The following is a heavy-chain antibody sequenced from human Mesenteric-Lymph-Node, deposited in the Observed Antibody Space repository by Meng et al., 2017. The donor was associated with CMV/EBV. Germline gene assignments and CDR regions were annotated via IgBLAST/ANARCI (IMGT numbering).Heavy chain of an antibody. D-gene: IGHD3-22*01. V-gene: IGHV3-23*03. CDR3: AKDARYDSGGYYFDY. Sequence: GESLKISCAVSGFNFSEYSMNWVRQAPGKGLEWVSVIHSDSSMTYYADSVKGRFTISRDNFKNTLYLQMNSVRAEDTAIYYCAKDARYDSGGYYFDYWGQGTLVTVSS. J-gene: IGHJ4*02. CDR2: IHSDSSMT. CDR1: GFNFSEYS.